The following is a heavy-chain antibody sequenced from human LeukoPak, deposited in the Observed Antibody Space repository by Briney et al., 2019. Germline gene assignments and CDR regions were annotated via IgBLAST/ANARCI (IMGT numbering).Heavy chain of an antibody. J-gene: IGHJ6*03. CDR1: GFTFSSYG. Sequence: GGSLRLSCAASGFTFSSYGMSWVRQAPGKGLEWVSAISGSGGSTYYADSVKGRFTISRDNSKNTVYLQMNSLRAEDTAVYYCARVFMDYYYYYMDVWGKGTTVTISS. CDR2: ISGSGGST. V-gene: IGHV3-23*01. D-gene: IGHD3-10*01. CDR3: ARVFMDYYYYYMDV.